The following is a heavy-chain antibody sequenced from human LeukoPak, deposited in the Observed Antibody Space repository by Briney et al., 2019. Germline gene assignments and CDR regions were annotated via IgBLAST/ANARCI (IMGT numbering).Heavy chain of an antibody. D-gene: IGHD2-2*01. CDR1: GGSISSGDYY. CDR3: ARLRGVVPAAIGVWFDP. V-gene: IGHV4-30-4*08. CDR2: IYYSGST. J-gene: IGHJ5*02. Sequence: PSETLSLTCTVSGGSISSGDYYWSWIRQPPGTGLEWIGYIYYSGSTYYNPSLKSRVTISVDTSKNQFSLKLSSVTAADTAVYYCARLRGVVPAAIGVWFDPWGQGTLVTVSS.